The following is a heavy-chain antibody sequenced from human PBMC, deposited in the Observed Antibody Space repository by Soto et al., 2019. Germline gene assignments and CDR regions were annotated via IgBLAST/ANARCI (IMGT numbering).Heavy chain of an antibody. CDR2: IYYSGST. J-gene: IGHJ4*02. CDR1: GGSISSGDYY. D-gene: IGHD6-13*01. CDR3: ARERSSSWLSEGGGAIFDY. Sequence: QVQLQESGPGLVKPSQTLSLTCTVSGGSISSGDYYWSWIRQPPGKGLEWIGYIYYSGSTYYNPSLKSRVTISVDTSKNQFSLKLSSVTAADTAVYYCARERSSSWLSEGGGAIFDYWGQGTLVTVSS. V-gene: IGHV4-30-4*01.